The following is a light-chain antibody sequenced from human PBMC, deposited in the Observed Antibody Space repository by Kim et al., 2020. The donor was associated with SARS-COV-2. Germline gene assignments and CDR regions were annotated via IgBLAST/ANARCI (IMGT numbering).Light chain of an antibody. Sequence: GQRVTISCSRSSSNIGSNAITWYQQLPGTAPKLLISSNNQRPSGVPDRFSGSKSGTSASLAISGLQSEDEADYYCAAWDDSLNGYVFGIGTKVTVL. J-gene: IGLJ1*01. V-gene: IGLV1-44*01. CDR1: SSNIGSNA. CDR3: AAWDDSLNGYV. CDR2: SNN.